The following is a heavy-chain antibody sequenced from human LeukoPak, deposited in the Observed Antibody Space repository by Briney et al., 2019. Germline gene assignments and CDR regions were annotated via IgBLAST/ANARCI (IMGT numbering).Heavy chain of an antibody. Sequence: GGSLRLSCGASGFTFSGFAMSWVRQAPGKGLEWISSITGDGGSTFYADSVKGRFTISRDTSRNTLYLQMTSLRAEDTAVYYCARNYFDLYYFDSWGQGTLVTVSS. CDR3: ARNYFDLYYFDS. CDR2: ITGDGGST. V-gene: IGHV3-23*01. CDR1: GFTFSGFA. D-gene: IGHD2/OR15-2a*01. J-gene: IGHJ4*02.